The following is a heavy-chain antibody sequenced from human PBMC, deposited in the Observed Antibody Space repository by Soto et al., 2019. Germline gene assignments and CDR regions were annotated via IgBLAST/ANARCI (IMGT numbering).Heavy chain of an antibody. CDR1: GGSFSGYY. CDR2: INHSGST. V-gene: IGHV4-34*01. CDR3: ARGKRYWSGGSRSSFDY. D-gene: IGHD2-15*01. Sequence: SETLSLTCAVYGGSFSGYYWSWIRQPPGKGLEWIGEINHSGSTNYNPSLKSRVTISVDTSKNQFSLKLSSVTAADTAVYYCARGKRYWSGGSRSSFDYWGQGTLGXVSS. J-gene: IGHJ4*02.